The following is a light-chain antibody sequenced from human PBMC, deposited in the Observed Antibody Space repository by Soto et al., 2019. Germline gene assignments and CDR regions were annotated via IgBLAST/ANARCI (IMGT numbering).Light chain of an antibody. CDR2: AAS. V-gene: IGKV1-8*01. Sequence: AIRMTQSPSSLSASTGDRVTITCRASQGLSSYLAWYQQKPGKAPKLLIYAASTLQSGVPSRFSGSGSGTDFTLTISCLQSEDFETYYCQQYYSYPLTVGGGTKVDIK. CDR1: QGLSSY. J-gene: IGKJ4*01. CDR3: QQYYSYPLT.